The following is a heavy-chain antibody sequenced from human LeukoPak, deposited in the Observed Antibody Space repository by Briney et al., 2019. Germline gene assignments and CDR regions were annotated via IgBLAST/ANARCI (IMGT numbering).Heavy chain of an antibody. CDR2: INPNSGGT. CDR1: GYTFTGNY. Sequence: ASVKVSCKXSGYTFTGNYMHWVRQAPGQGLEWMGWINPNSGGTNYAQKFQGRVTMTRDTSISTAYMELSRLRSDDTAVYYCARGGDYGGTVFDYWGQGTLVTVSS. J-gene: IGHJ4*02. V-gene: IGHV1-2*02. CDR3: ARGGDYGGTVFDY. D-gene: IGHD4-23*01.